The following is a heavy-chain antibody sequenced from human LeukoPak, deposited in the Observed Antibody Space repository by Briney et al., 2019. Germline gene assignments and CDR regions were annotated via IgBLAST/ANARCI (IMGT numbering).Heavy chain of an antibody. V-gene: IGHV3-30*18. CDR2: ISHDASDE. CDR1: GFSFSGYG. Sequence: GGSLRLSCTASGFSFSGYGMHWVRQAPGKGLEWLAVISHDASDEYYADSVKGRFTISRDNAKNMIYLQMISLRAEDTAVYYCVKALVGQTSGYWGQGTRVTVST. J-gene: IGHJ4*02. CDR3: VKALVGQTSGY. D-gene: IGHD1-26*01.